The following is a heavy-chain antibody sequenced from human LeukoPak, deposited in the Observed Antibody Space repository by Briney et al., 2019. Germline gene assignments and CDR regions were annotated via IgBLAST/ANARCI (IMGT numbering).Heavy chain of an antibody. CDR2: ISAYNGKT. CDR1: GYTFNTYG. J-gene: IGHJ5*01. D-gene: IGHD2-15*01. V-gene: IGHV1-18*01. CDR3: ARAGAVVDNCFDS. Sequence: ASVKVSCKASGYTFNTYGITWVRQAPGQGLEWMGWISAYNGKTKYAQKLQDRVTMNTDTSTTTAYMELGSLGANDAAVYYCARAGAVVDNCFDSGGQGTLVTVSA.